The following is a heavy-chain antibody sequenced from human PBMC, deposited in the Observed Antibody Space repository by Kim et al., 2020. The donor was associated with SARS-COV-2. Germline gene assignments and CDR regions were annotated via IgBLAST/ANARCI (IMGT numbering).Heavy chain of an antibody. CDR2: ISYDGSNK. Sequence: GGSLRLSCAASGFTFSSYGMHWVRQAPGKGLEWVAVISYDGSNKYYADSVKGRFTISRDNSKNTLYLQMNSLRAEDTAVYYCAKPRVGANPLGYYYYYM. D-gene: IGHD1-26*01. V-gene: IGHV3-30*18. CDR1: GFTFSSYG. J-gene: IGHJ6*03. CDR3: AKPRVGANPLGYYYYYM.